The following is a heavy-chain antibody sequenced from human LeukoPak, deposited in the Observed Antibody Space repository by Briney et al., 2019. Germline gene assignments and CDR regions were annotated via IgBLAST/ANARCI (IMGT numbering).Heavy chain of an antibody. D-gene: IGHD4-23*01. Sequence: SETLSLTCVVYGGSFSGYYWSWIREPPGEGLEWICEINHSESTNYKRTLKSPVTISVDTSKNQFSLKLCAVTAAETAVYYCARDLRWPPSGWGQGTLGTVSS. CDR2: INHSEST. CDR3: ARDLRWPPSG. CDR1: GGSFSGYY. J-gene: IGHJ4*02. V-gene: IGHV4-34*01.